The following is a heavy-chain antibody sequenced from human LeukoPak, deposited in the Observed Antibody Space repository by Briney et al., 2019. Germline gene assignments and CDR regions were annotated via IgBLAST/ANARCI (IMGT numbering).Heavy chain of an antibody. J-gene: IGHJ4*02. V-gene: IGHV3-53*01. CDR2: IYSGGST. D-gene: IGHD4/OR15-4a*01. CDR3: ARRAGAYSHPYDY. CDR1: GLTVSSNS. Sequence: GGSLRLSCAASGLTVSSNSMSWVRQAPGKGLEWVSFIYSGGSTYYADSVKGRFTISRDNSKNTLYLQMNSLRADDTAMYYCARRAGAYSHPYDYWGQGTLVTVSS.